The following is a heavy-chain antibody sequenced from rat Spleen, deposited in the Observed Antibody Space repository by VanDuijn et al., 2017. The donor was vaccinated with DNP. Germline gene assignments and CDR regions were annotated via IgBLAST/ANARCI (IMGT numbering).Heavy chain of an antibody. CDR1: GFTFSDYY. CDR2: ISYEGSST. CDR3: TRHRTIMPYYYSMDA. D-gene: IGHD1-12*01. V-gene: IGHV5-22*01. J-gene: IGHJ2*01. Sequence: EVQLVESGGGLVQPGRSLKLSCAASGFTFSDYYMAWVRQAPKKGLEWVASISYEGSSTYYGDSVKGRFTISRDNAQSTLYLQMDSLRSEDTATYYCTRHRTIMPYYYSMDAWGQGVMVTVSS.